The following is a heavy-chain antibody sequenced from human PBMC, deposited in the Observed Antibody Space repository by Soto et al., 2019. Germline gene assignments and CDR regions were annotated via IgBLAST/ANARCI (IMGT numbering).Heavy chain of an antibody. CDR3: VRDRRIYYSDPHDEFVASDYEV. Sequence: QVQLIQSEAEVKKPGSSVRVSCTASGGIFGSHGFSWVRQAPGQRLEWVGGFIPIFRTLTYTEKFQARVRIAADASPNTVYLDLSSLTSDDTAVYYCVRDRRIYYSDPHDEFVASDYEVWGQGTMVSVSS. D-gene: IGHD3-22*01. CDR1: GGIFGSHG. J-gene: IGHJ3*01. CDR2: FIPIFRTL. V-gene: IGHV1-69*01.